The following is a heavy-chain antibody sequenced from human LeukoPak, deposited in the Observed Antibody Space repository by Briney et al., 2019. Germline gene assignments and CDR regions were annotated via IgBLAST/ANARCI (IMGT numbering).Heavy chain of an antibody. Sequence: PGGSLRLSRKASGFTVSTNYMNWVRQAPGKGLEWVSVIYSGGSTYYADSVRGRFTISRVISKNTLYLQMDSLRAEDTAVYYCARDDGDYLGGGFDCWGQGTLVTVSS. CDR3: ARDDGDYLGGGFDC. CDR2: IYSGGST. J-gene: IGHJ4*02. V-gene: IGHV3-53*01. D-gene: IGHD4-17*01. CDR1: GFTVSTNY.